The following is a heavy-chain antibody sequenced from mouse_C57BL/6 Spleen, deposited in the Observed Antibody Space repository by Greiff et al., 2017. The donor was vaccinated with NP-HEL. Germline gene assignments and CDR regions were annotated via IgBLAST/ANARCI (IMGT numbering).Heavy chain of an antibody. CDR2: INPNYGTT. Sequence: EVQLQQSGPELVKPGASVKISCKASGYSFTDYNMNWVKQSHGKSLEWIGVINPNYGTTSYNQKFKGKATLTVDQSSSTAYMQLNSLTSEYSADDYCAGRRGSGMDCWNQGTSVTVSS. J-gene: IGHJ4*01. CDR3: AGRRGSGMDC. V-gene: IGHV1-39*01. D-gene: IGHD1-3*01. CDR1: GYSFTDYN.